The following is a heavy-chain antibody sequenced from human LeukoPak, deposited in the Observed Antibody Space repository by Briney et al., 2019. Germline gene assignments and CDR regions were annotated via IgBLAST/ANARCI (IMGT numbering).Heavy chain of an antibody. V-gene: IGHV4-59*01. CDR1: GGSISTYS. CDR2: IHYGGST. Sequence: SETLSLTCTVSGGSISTYSWGWIRQPPGKGLEWLANIHYGGSTDYNPSLRSRVTITADTSRNQFSLRLSSVTAADTGVYYCGKGGVTRDYCFDYWGQGTLVTVSS. J-gene: IGHJ4*02. D-gene: IGHD3-10*01. CDR3: GKGGVTRDYCFDY.